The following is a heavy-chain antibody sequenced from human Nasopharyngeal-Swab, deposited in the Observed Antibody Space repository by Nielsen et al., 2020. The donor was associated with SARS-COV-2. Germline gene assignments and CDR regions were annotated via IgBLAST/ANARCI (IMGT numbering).Heavy chain of an antibody. CDR1: GGSISSGDYY. D-gene: IGHD6-6*01. J-gene: IGHJ3*02. CDR2: INHSGST. V-gene: IGHV4-39*07. Sequence: SETLSLTCTVSGGSISSGDYYWSWIRQPPRKGLEWIGEINHSGSTNYNPSLKSRVPISVDTSKNQFSLKLSSVTAAVTAVYYCARAREYSSSSPAFDIWGQGTMVTASS. CDR3: ARAREYSSSSPAFDI.